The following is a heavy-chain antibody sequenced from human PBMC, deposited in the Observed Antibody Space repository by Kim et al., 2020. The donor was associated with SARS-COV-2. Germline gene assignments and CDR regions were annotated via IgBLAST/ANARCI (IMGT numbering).Heavy chain of an antibody. D-gene: IGHD2-2*01. V-gene: IGHV3-23*01. J-gene: IGHJ4*02. Sequence: DSVKGRFTISRDNSKNTLYLQMHSLRAEDTAVYYCAKDVGVPAPVSLIDYWGQGTLVTVSS. CDR3: AKDVGVPAPVSLIDY.